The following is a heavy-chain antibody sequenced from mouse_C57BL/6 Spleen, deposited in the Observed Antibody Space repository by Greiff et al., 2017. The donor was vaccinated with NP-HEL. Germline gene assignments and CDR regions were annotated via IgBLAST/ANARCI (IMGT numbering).Heavy chain of an antibody. Sequence: QVQLQQSGAELVKPGASVKISCKASGYAFSRYWMNWVKQRPGKGLEWIGQIYPGDGDTNYNGKFKGKATLTADKSSSTAYMQLSSLTSEDSAVYFCARWGAMDYWGQGTSVTVSS. CDR1: GYAFSRYW. CDR2: IYPGDGDT. CDR3: ARWGAMDY. J-gene: IGHJ4*01. V-gene: IGHV1-80*01.